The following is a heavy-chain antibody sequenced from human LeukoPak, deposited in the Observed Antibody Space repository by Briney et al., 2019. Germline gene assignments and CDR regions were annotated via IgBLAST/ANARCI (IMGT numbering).Heavy chain of an antibody. CDR2: INQGGSDK. Sequence: GGSLRLSCAASGFTFSGHWMSWVRQAPGKGLEWVANINQGGSDKYYVDSVKGRFTISRDNANNSLYLQMNSLRAEDTAVYYCARVSYSPSPTPFDYWGQGTRVTVSS. CDR3: ARVSYSPSPTPFDY. V-gene: IGHV3-7*01. CDR1: GFTFSGHW. J-gene: IGHJ4*02. D-gene: IGHD2-15*01.